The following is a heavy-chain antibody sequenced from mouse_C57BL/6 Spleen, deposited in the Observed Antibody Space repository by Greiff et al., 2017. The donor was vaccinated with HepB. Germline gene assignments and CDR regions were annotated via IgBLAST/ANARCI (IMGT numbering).Heavy chain of an antibody. V-gene: IGHV5-16*01. CDR2: INYDGSST. Sequence: EVQLVESEGGLVQPGSSMKLSCTASGFTFSDYYMAWVRQVPEKGLEWVANINYDGSSTYYLDSLKSRFIISRDNAKNILYLQMSSLKSEDTATYYCARDRYYYGSSLGAMDYWGQGTSVTVSS. J-gene: IGHJ4*01. D-gene: IGHD1-1*01. CDR3: ARDRYYYGSSLGAMDY. CDR1: GFTFSDYY.